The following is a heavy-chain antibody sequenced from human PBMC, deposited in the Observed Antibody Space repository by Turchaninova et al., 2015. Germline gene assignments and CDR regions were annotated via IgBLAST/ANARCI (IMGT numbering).Heavy chain of an antibody. CDR1: GYTFTSYG. CDR2: ISVYTGST. CDR3: ARDRLTTVTTIVFDY. Sequence: QVQLVQSGGEVKKPWASVKVSCEASGYTFTSYGLSGVRQAPGQGLEWMGWISVYTGSTGYAQKFQGRVTMTTDTSTSTAYMELRSLTYDDTAIYYCARDRLTTVTTIVFDYWGQGTLVTVSS. J-gene: IGHJ4*02. V-gene: IGHV1-18*04. D-gene: IGHD4-17*01.